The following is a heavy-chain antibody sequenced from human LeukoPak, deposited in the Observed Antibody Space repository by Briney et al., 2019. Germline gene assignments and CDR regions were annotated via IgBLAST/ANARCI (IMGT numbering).Heavy chain of an antibody. V-gene: IGHV4-34*01. CDR1: GGSFSGYY. CDR2: INHSGST. CDR3: AREPTNPGYSYGYYADY. Sequence: SPSETLSLTCAVYGGSFSGYYWSWIRQPPGKGLEWIGEINHSGSTNYNPSLKSRVTISVDTSKNQFSLKLSSVTAADTAVYYCAREPTNPGYSYGYYADYWGQGTLVTVSS. J-gene: IGHJ4*02. D-gene: IGHD5-18*01.